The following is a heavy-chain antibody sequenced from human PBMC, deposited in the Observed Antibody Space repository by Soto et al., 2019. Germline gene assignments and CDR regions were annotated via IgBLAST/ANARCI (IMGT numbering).Heavy chain of an antibody. Sequence: SETLSLTCTVSGGTISSWYWSWIRQPPGKGLEWIGYIYYSGSTNCNPSLKSRVTISVDTSKNQFSLKLSSVTAADTAVYYCARRYASAIDYWGQGTLVTVSS. J-gene: IGHJ4*02. V-gene: IGHV4-59*08. CDR1: GGTISSWY. CDR2: IYYSGST. D-gene: IGHD3-16*01. CDR3: ARRYASAIDY.